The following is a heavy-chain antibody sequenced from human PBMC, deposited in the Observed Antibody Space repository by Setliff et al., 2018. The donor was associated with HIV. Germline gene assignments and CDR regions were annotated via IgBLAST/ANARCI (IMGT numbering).Heavy chain of an antibody. CDR3: ARLRPTAFFDY. CDR2: INPHGGST. J-gene: IGHJ4*02. CDR1: GYTFTSCF. Sequence: GASVKVSCKASGYTFTSCFMHWVRQAPGQGLERMGVINPHGGSTNYAQKFQGRVTMTRDTSTSTVYMELSSLRSDDTAVYYCARLRPTAFFDYWGQGTLVTVSS. V-gene: IGHV1-46*01. D-gene: IGHD3-3*01.